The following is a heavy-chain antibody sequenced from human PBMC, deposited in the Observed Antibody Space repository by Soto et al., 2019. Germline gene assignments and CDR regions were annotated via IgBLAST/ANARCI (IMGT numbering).Heavy chain of an antibody. J-gene: IGHJ4*02. V-gene: IGHV1-18*01. D-gene: IGHD3-9*01. Sequence: ASVKVSCNASGYTFTSHGISWVRQAPGQGLEWMGWISAYNGNTNYAQKLQGRVTMTTDTSTSTAYMELRSLRSDDTAVYYCARVLGYYDILTGSPLFDYRGEVTLVTVSP. CDR1: GYTFTSHG. CDR2: ISAYNGNT. CDR3: ARVLGYYDILTGSPLFDY.